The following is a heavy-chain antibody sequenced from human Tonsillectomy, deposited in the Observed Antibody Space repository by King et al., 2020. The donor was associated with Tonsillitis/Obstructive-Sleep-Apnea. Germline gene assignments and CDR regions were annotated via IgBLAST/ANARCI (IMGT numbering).Heavy chain of an antibody. Sequence: VQLQESGPGLVKPSETLSLTCTVSGGSISSYYWSWIRQPPGKGLEWIGYIYYSGSTNYNPSLKSRVTISVDTSKNQFSLELSSVTAADTAVYYCAGGLGDIVVVPAAAAYFDYWGQGTLVTVSS. CDR2: IYYSGST. J-gene: IGHJ4*02. CDR3: AGGLGDIVVVPAAAAYFDY. D-gene: IGHD2-2*01. CDR1: GGSISSYY. V-gene: IGHV4-59*08.